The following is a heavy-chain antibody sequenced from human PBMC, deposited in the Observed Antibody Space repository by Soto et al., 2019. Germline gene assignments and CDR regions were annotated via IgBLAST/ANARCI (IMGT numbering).Heavy chain of an antibody. CDR3: ARLEGLATISYYFDF. J-gene: IGHJ4*02. V-gene: IGHV4-39*01. CDR2: IYYRGNA. Sequence: AETLSLTCSVSDDSINSDKYYWGWIRQPPGKGMEWIGSIYYRGNAYYNTSLQTRVTISLDKSRSQFSLKLNSVTAADSAVYFCARLEGLATISYYFDFWGPGALVTVSS. CDR1: DDSINSDKYY. D-gene: IGHD3-9*01.